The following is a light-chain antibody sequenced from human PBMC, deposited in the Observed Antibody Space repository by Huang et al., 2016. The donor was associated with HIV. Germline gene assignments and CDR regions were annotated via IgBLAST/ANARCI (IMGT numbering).Light chain of an antibody. V-gene: IGKV1-5*03. Sequence: DIQMTQSPPTLSASVGDRVNINCRASQSVASWVAWYQLKPGKAPKLLIYQASLLDSGDPSRFSGSGSETEFTLTIADLQPDDSATYYCQQYSTFPMYTFAQGTKLEI. CDR1: QSVASW. CDR3: QQYSTFPMYT. CDR2: QAS. J-gene: IGKJ2*01.